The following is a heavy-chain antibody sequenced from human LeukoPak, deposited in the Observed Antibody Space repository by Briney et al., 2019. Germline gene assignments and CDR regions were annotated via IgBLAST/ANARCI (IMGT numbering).Heavy chain of an antibody. CDR2: ITGYGAT. D-gene: IGHD6-13*01. V-gene: IGHV3-23*01. CDR3: AKGAAAGKVDWFDP. J-gene: IGHJ5*02. CDR1: GFTFSNFA. Sequence: GGSLRLSCAASGFTFSNFAMMWVRRAPGTGLQWVSTITGYGATFYADSVRGRFTIFRDTSMNTLFLQMNSLGAEDMAVYYCAKGAAAGKVDWFDPWGQGTLVTVSS.